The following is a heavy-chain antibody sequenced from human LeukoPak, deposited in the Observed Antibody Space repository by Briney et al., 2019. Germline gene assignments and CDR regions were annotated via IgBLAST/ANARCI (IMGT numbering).Heavy chain of an antibody. D-gene: IGHD6-6*01. V-gene: IGHV3-23*01. CDR2: ISGSGGST. J-gene: IGHJ4*02. CDR3: AKAQLVSEYYFDY. Sequence: GGSLRLSCAASGFTFSSYAMSWVRQAPGKGLEWVSAISGSGGSTYYADFVKGRFTISRDNSKNTLYLQMNSLRAEDTAVYYCAKAQLVSEYYFDYWGQGTLVTVSS. CDR1: GFTFSSYA.